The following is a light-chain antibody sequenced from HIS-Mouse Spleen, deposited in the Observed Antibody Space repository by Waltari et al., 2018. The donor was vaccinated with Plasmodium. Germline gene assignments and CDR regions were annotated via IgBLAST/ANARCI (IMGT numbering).Light chain of an antibody. J-gene: IGKJ5*01. CDR1: QSVSSY. CDR3: QQRSNWLIT. CDR2: DAS. V-gene: IGKV3D-11*02. Sequence: EIVLTQSPATLSLSPGERANRSCRASQSVSSYLAWYQQKPGQAPRLLIYDASNRATGIPARFSGSGPGTDFTLTISSLEPEDFAVYYCQQRSNWLITFGQGTRLEIK.